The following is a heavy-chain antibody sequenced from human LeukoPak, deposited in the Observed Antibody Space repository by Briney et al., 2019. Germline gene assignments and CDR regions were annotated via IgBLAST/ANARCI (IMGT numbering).Heavy chain of an antibody. CDR2: IHLEGNEK. CDR1: GFTFSKFW. CDR3: ARGDDFSGDH. V-gene: IGHV3-7*04. Sequence: GGSLRLSCAVPGFTFSKFWMSWVRQAPGRGLEWVANIHLEGNEKYHVESVEGRFTISRDNTKNLLFLQMNDLRVEDTAVYYCARGDDFSGDHWGQGTLVTVSS. J-gene: IGHJ4*02. D-gene: IGHD1-1*01.